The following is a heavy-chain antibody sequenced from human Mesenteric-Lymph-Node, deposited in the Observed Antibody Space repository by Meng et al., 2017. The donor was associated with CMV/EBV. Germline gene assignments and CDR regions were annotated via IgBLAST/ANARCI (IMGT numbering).Heavy chain of an antibody. CDR1: VRSFRVYY. Sequence: CFVYVRSFRVYYWCCILHPPGKGLEPIGAISPSRSTNYNPSLQRRVTLSVDTSKNQFSLKLRSVTAADTAIYYCARPTYSSSGRFDPWGQGTLVTVSS. CDR2: ISPSRST. V-gene: IGHV4-34*01. D-gene: IGHD6-13*01. J-gene: IGHJ5*02. CDR3: ARPTYSSSGRFDP.